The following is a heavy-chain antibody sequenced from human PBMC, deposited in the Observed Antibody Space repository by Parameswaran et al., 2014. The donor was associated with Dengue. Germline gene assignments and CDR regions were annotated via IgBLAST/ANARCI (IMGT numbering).Heavy chain of an antibody. Sequence: PGKALEWLALIYWDDDKRYSPSLKSRLTITKDTSKNQVVLTMTNMDPVDTATYYCAHSPYYGSGSYHDYWGQGTPGHRLL. J-gene: IGHJ4*02. CDR2: IYWDDDK. V-gene: IGHV2-5*02. D-gene: IGHD3-10*01. CDR3: AHSPYYGSGSYHDY.